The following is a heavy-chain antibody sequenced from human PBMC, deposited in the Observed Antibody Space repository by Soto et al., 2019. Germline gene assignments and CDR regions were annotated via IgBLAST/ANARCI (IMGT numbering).Heavy chain of an antibody. CDR3: ARHPAIRVTGSYSRNDAFDI. J-gene: IGHJ3*02. CDR1: GYSFTSYW. Sequence: EVQLVQSGAEVKKPGESLKISCKGSGYSFTSYWIGWVRQMPGKGLEWMGIIYPGDSDTRYSPSFQGQVTISADKSISTAYPQWSSLKASDTAMYYCARHPAIRVTGSYSRNDAFDIWGQGTMVTVSS. CDR2: IYPGDSDT. D-gene: IGHD3-10*01. V-gene: IGHV5-51*01.